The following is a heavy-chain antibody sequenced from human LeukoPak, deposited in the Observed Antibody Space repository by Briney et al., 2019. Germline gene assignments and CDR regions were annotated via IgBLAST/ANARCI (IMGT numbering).Heavy chain of an antibody. D-gene: IGHD3/OR15-3a*01. V-gene: IGHV4-39*07. CDR3: ARVDLQNAFDI. Sequence: SETLSLTCTVSGGSISATGYFWGWIHQPPVKGLEWIGSIYYSGITHYNPSLKSRVTISVDTSKNQFSLKLSSVTAADTAVYYCARVDLQNAFDIWGQGTVVTVSS. CDR2: IYYSGIT. CDR1: GGSISATGYF. J-gene: IGHJ3*02.